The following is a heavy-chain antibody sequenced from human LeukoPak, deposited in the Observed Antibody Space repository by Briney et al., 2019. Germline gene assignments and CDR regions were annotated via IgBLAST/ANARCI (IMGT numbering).Heavy chain of an antibody. D-gene: IGHD3-22*01. J-gene: IGHJ3*02. Sequence: GESLKISCKGSGYSFTSYWIGWVRQMPGKGLEWIGIIYPGASDTRYSPSFQGQVTISADKSISTAYLQWSSLKASDTAMYYCARPNYYDSSGYYVVAFDIWGQGTMVTVSS. CDR1: GYSFTSYW. CDR2: IYPGASDT. V-gene: IGHV5-51*01. CDR3: ARPNYYDSSGYYVVAFDI.